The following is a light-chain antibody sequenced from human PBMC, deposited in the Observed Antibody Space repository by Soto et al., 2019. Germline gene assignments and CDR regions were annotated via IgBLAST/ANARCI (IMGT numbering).Light chain of an antibody. Sequence: EIVMTQTPATLSVSPGERATLSCRASQSVSSNLAWYQQKPGQAPRLLIYGASNRATGIPDRFSGSGSGTDFTLTISRLEPEDFAVYYCQQRSNWHTFGGGTKVDI. CDR2: GAS. CDR3: QQRSNWHT. V-gene: IGKV3D-20*02. J-gene: IGKJ4*01. CDR1: QSVSSN.